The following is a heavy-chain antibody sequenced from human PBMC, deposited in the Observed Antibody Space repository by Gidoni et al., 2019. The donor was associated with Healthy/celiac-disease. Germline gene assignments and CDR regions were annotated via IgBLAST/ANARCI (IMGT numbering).Heavy chain of an antibody. CDR1: GGSVSSGSYY. CDR2: IYYSGST. Sequence: QVQLQESGPGLVKPSETLSLTCTVSGGSVSSGSYYWRWLRQPPGKGLEWIGYIYYSGSTNYTPSLKSRVTISVDTSKNQFSLKLSSVTAADTAVYYCAGERAGALRGKAVAGTHWYCMDVWGQGTTVTVSS. CDR3: AGERAGALRGKAVAGTHWYCMDV. V-gene: IGHV4-61*01. J-gene: IGHJ6*02. D-gene: IGHD6-19*01.